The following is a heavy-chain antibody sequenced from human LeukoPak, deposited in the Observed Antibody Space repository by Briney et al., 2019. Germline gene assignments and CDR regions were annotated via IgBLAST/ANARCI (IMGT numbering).Heavy chain of an antibody. J-gene: IGHJ4*02. CDR2: ISYDGSNK. CDR1: GFTFSSYA. Sequence: PGGSLRLSCAASGFTFSSYAMHWVRQAPGKGLEWVAVISYDGSNKYYADSVKGRFTISRDNSKNTLYLQMNSLRAEDTAVYYCARGGVTTFLFDYWGQGTLVTVSS. D-gene: IGHD4-17*01. CDR3: ARGGVTTFLFDY. V-gene: IGHV3-30-3*01.